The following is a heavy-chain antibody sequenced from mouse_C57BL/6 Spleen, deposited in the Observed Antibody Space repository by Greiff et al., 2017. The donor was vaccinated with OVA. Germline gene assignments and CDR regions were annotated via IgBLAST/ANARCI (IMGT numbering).Heavy chain of an antibody. CDR3: ARRDYGSPFAY. CDR2: ISGGGGNT. Sequence: EVQRVESGGGLVKPGGSLKLSCAASGFTFSSYTMSWVRQTPEKRLEWVATISGGGGNTYYPDSVKGRFTISRDNAKNTLYLQMGSLRSEDTALYYCARRDYGSPFAYWGQGTLVTVSA. CDR1: GFTFSSYT. J-gene: IGHJ3*01. D-gene: IGHD1-1*01. V-gene: IGHV5-9*01.